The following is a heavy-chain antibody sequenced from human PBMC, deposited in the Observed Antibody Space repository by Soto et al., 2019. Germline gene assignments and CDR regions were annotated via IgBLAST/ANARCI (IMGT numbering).Heavy chain of an antibody. J-gene: IGHJ5*02. Sequence: PGGSLRLSCASSGFTFSSYAMHRLRQAPGKGLEYVSAISSNGGSTYYANSVKGRFTISIDNSKNTLYLQMGSLRAEDMAVYYCARGHQRTYYDILTGYYTGFDPWGQGT. CDR1: GFTFSSYA. D-gene: IGHD3-9*01. CDR2: ISSNGGST. CDR3: ARGHQRTYYDILTGYYTGFDP. V-gene: IGHV3-64*01.